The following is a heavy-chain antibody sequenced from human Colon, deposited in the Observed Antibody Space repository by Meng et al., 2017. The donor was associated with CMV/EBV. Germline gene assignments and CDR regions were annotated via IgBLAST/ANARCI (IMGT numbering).Heavy chain of an antibody. J-gene: IGHJ6*02. D-gene: IGHD6-13*01. V-gene: IGHV1-2*02. CDR2: INPNSGGT. Sequence: ASVNVSCKASGYTFTDYYIHWVRQAPGHGLEWMGWINPNSGGTNYAQKFQGRVTMTRDMSISTAYMELSSLRSDDTAVYYCARAAAAYYYHGMDVWDQGTTVTVSS. CDR3: ARAAAAYYYHGMDV. CDR1: GYTFTDYY.